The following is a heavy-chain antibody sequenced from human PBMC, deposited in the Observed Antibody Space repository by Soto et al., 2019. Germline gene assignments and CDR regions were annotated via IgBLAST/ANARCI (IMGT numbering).Heavy chain of an antibody. CDR2: ISWNSGSI. CDR3: AKERAGTFEGFDY. V-gene: IGHV3-9*01. D-gene: IGHD6-13*01. J-gene: IGHJ4*02. CDR1: GFTFDDYA. Sequence: EVQLVESGGGLVQPGRSLRLSCAASGFTFDDYAMHWVRQAPGKGLEWVSGISWNSGSIGYADSVKGRFTISRDNAKNSLYLQINRLRAEDTALYYCAKERAGTFEGFDYWGQGTLVTVSS.